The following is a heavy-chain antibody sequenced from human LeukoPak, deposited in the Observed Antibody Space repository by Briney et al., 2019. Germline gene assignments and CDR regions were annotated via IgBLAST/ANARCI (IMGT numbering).Heavy chain of an antibody. CDR3: ARVKEWFGTAKFDY. D-gene: IGHD3-10*01. V-gene: IGHV4-59*01. J-gene: IGHJ4*02. CDR2: IYYSGST. CDR1: GGSISSYY. Sequence: SETLSLTCTVSGGSISSYYWSWIRQPPGKGLEWIGYIYYSGSTNYNPSLKSRVTISVDTSKNQFSLKLSSVTAADTAVYYCARVKEWFGTAKFDYWGQGTLVTVSS.